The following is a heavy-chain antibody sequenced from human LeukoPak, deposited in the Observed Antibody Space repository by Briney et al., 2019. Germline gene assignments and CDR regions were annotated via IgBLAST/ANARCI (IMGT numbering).Heavy chain of an antibody. V-gene: IGHV3-11*06. CDR1: GFTFSDYY. J-gene: IGHJ4*02. CDR3: ARGSRVWFGELLFGY. Sequence: GGSLRLSCAASGFTFSDYYMSWIRQAPGKGLEWVSYISSSSSYTNYADSVKGRFAISRDNAKNSLYLQMNSLRAEDTAVYYCARGSRVWFGELLFGYWGQGTLVTVSS. CDR2: ISSSSSYT. D-gene: IGHD3-10*01.